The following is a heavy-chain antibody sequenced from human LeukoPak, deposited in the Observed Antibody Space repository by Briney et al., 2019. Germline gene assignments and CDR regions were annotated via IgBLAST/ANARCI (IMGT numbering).Heavy chain of an antibody. V-gene: IGHV4-34*01. CDR2: INRSGST. J-gene: IGHJ4*02. CDR1: GGSLSYYY. CDR3: ARGGFYCGDDCYVDY. D-gene: IGHD2-21*02. Sequence: PSETLSLTCAVYGGSLSYYYWSWIRQSPEKGLEWIGEINRSGSTNYNPSLKSRVSISVDTSKNQFYLKLSSVTAADTAIYYCARGGFYCGDDCYVDYWGQGALVTVSS.